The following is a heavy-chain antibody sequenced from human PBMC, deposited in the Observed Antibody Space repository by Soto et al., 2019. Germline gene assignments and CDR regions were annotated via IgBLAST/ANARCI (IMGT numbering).Heavy chain of an antibody. Sequence: GGSLRLSCVASGFTFSSYDMHWVRQAPGKGLEWVAGLSYDGSNRYYTDSVKGRFTISRDNSRNALYLQMNSLRAEDTAVYYCARENMIPGDYWGQGTLVTVSS. J-gene: IGHJ4*02. V-gene: IGHV3-33*01. CDR2: LSYDGSNR. CDR3: ARENMIPGDY. CDR1: GFTFSSYD. D-gene: IGHD2-2*01.